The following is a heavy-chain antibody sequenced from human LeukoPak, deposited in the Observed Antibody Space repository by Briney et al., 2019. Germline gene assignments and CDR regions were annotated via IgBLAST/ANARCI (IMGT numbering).Heavy chain of an antibody. CDR3: ARDNRDYDILTGPPKMYYFDY. Sequence: SETLSLTCTVSGGSISSYYWSWIRQPPGKGLEWIGSIYYSGSTYYNPSLKSRVTISVDTSKNQFSLKLSSVTAADTAVYYCARDNRDYDILTGPPKMYYFDYWGQGTLVTVSS. V-gene: IGHV4-59*12. CDR2: IYYSGST. CDR1: GGSISSYY. D-gene: IGHD3-9*01. J-gene: IGHJ4*02.